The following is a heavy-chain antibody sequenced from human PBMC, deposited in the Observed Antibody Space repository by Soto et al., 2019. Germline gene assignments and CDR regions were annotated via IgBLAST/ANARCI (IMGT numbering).Heavy chain of an antibody. CDR2: ISGSGGTT. D-gene: IGHD4-17*01. J-gene: IGHJ6*02. CDR3: ARVWERTVTTRNYFYGMDV. Sequence: GGSLRLSCAASGFTFYSYAMTWVRQAPGKGLGWVSTISGSGGTTYFADSVKGRFTISRGNYKNTLYLQMSSLRAEDTAVYSCARVWERTVTTRNYFYGMDVWGQGTTVTV. V-gene: IGHV3-23*01. CDR1: GFTFYSYA.